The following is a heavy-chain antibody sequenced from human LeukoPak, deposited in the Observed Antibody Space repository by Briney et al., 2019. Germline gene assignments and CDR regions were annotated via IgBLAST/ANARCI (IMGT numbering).Heavy chain of an antibody. D-gene: IGHD3-10*01. CDR1: GFTFRNYV. CDR3: PREGYYGSGSPPSLYFDY. Sequence: GGSLRLSCAASGFTFRNYVIHWVRQAPGKGLEWVAVTSSDLNVKLYADSVKGRFTISRDNSRSTLYLQMNSLRPEDTAIYYCPREGYYGSGSPPSLYFDYWGQGPLLTVSS. J-gene: IGHJ4*02. CDR2: TSSDLNVK. V-gene: IGHV3-30-3*01.